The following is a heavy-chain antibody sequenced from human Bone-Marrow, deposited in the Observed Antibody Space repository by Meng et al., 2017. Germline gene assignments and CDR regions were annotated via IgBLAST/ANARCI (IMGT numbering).Heavy chain of an antibody. Sequence: GESLKISCAASGFTFSSYSMNWVRQAPGKGLEWVSSISSSSSYIYYADSVKGRFTISRDNAKNSLYLQMNSLRAEDTAVYYCARTGYSSGWYDDSLDYWGQGTLVTGS. CDR1: GFTFSSYS. J-gene: IGHJ4*02. CDR2: ISSSSSYI. V-gene: IGHV3-21*01. D-gene: IGHD6-19*01. CDR3: ARTGYSSGWYDDSLDY.